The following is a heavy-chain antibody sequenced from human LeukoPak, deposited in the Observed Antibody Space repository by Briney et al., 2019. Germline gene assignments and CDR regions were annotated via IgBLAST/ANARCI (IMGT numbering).Heavy chain of an antibody. CDR1: GYNFFTYG. Sequence: GASVKVSCKASGYNFFTYGITWVRQAPGQGLEWMGWISPHNGNANYAQKFQDRVIMTTDTSTSTAYMELRSLRSDDMAVYYCARSPRKWELLHDYWGQGTLVTVSS. CDR2: ISPHNGNA. CDR3: ARSPRKWELLHDY. J-gene: IGHJ4*02. D-gene: IGHD1-26*01. V-gene: IGHV1-18*03.